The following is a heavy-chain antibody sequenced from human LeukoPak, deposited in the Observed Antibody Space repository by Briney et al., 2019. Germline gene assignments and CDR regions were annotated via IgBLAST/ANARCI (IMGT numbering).Heavy chain of an antibody. V-gene: IGHV3-7*01. CDR3: AREGRDWRGIFDY. J-gene: IGHJ4*02. Sequence: GGSLRLSCAASGFTFSTYWMSWIRQAPGKGLEWVANIKQDGSEKYYVDSVKGRFTISRDNAKNSLYLQMNSLRAEDTAVYYCAREGRDWRGIFDYWGQGTLVTVSS. CDR1: GFTFSTYW. CDR2: IKQDGSEK. D-gene: IGHD3-16*01.